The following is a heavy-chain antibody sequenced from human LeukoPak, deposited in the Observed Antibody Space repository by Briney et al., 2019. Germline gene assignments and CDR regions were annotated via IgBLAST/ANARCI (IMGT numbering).Heavy chain of an antibody. CDR3: AKAPGAYCGGDCSVDY. V-gene: IGHV3-30*18. Sequence: GRSLRLSCAASGFTFSSYGMHWVRQAPGKGLEWVAVISYDGSNKYYADSVKGRFTISRDNSKNTLYLQMNSLRAEDTAVYYCAKAPGAYCGGDCSVDYWGQGTLVTVSS. CDR1: GFTFSSYG. D-gene: IGHD2-21*01. J-gene: IGHJ4*02. CDR2: ISYDGSNK.